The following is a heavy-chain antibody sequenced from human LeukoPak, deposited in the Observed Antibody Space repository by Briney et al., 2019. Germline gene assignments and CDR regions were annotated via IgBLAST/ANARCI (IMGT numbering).Heavy chain of an antibody. V-gene: IGHV1-46*01. Sequence: ASVKVSCKASGYTFTSYCMHWVRQAPGQGLEWMGIINPSGGGTSYAQKFQGRVTMTRDTSTSTVYMELSSLRSEDTAVYYCAREHTGDDAFDIWGQGTMVTVSS. CDR2: INPSGGGT. CDR3: AREHTGDDAFDI. J-gene: IGHJ3*02. CDR1: GYTFTSYC. D-gene: IGHD1-1*01.